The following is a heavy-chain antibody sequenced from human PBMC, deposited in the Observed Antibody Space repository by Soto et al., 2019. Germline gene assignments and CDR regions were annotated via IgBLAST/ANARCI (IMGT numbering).Heavy chain of an antibody. D-gene: IGHD4-17*01. CDR1: GFTFDDNA. CDR2: ISWNSGSI. V-gene: IGHV3-9*01. CDR3: AKAPYLYSDYVHEDFAL. Sequence: EVQLVESGGGWVQPGRCLRLSCAASGFTFDDNAMHWVRQTPGKGLEWVSGISWNSGSIGYADSVKGRFTISRDNAKKSLYLQMDSRRAKDAALYYCAKAPYLYSDYVHEDFALWCKGTMGSVSS. J-gene: IGHJ3*01.